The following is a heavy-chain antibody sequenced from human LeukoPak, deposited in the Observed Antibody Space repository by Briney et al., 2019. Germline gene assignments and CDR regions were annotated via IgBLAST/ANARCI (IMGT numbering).Heavy chain of an antibody. D-gene: IGHD3-10*02. CDR3: AELGITMIGGV. J-gene: IGHJ6*04. Sequence: PGGSLRLSCAASGFTFSSYEMNWVRQAPGKGLEWVSYISSSGSTIYCPDSVKGRFTISRDNAKNSLYLQMNSLRAEDTAVYYCAELGITMIGGVWGKGTTVTISS. V-gene: IGHV3-48*03. CDR2: ISSSGSTI. CDR1: GFTFSSYE.